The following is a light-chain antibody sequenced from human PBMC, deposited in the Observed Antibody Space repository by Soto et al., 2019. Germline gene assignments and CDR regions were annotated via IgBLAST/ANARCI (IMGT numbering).Light chain of an antibody. CDR1: QSISSN. Sequence: EIVMTLSPATLSVSPGERATLSCRASQSISSNLAWYQQKPGQAPRLLIYGASTRATGIPATFSGSGSGTEFTLTISSLQSEDFAVYYCQQYNNWPFTFGPGTKVDIK. CDR2: GAS. CDR3: QQYNNWPFT. J-gene: IGKJ3*01. V-gene: IGKV3-15*01.